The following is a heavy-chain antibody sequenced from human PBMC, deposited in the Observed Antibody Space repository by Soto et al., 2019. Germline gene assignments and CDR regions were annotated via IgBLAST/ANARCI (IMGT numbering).Heavy chain of an antibody. Sequence: SETLSLTCTVSGGSISSGCYYWSRIRQHPGKGLEWIGYIYYSGSTYYNPPLKSRVTISVDTSKNQFSLKLSSVTAADTAVYYCARCVVVVVAATDDYYYYMDVWGKGTTVTVSS. CDR2: IYYSGST. J-gene: IGHJ6*03. V-gene: IGHV4-31*03. D-gene: IGHD2-15*01. CDR3: ARCVVVVVAATDDYYYYMDV. CDR1: GGSISSGCYY.